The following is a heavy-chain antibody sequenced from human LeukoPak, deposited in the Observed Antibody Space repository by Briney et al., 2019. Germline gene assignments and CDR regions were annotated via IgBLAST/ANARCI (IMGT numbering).Heavy chain of an antibody. CDR2: IYPGDSDT. CDR3: ARQTGDNAFDI. V-gene: IGHV5-51*01. Sequence: GESLKISCKGSGYSSTSYWIGWVRQLPGKGLEWMGIIYPGDSDTRYSPSFQGQVTISADKSITTAYLQGNSLKASDTAMYYCARQTGDNAFDIWGRGTMVTVSS. CDR1: GYSSTSYW. J-gene: IGHJ3*02. D-gene: IGHD7-27*01.